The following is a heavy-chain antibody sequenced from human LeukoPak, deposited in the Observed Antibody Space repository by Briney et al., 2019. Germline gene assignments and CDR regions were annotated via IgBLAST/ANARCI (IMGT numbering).Heavy chain of an antibody. D-gene: IGHD6-6*01. V-gene: IGHV4-4*02. CDR3: ARLAARPVSLNMDV. J-gene: IGHJ6*03. CDR2: IYHSGST. CDR1: GGSISSSNW. Sequence: SGTLSLTCAVSGGSISSSNWWSWVRQPPGKGLEWIGEIYHSGSTNYNPSLKSRVTISVDKSKNQFSLKLSSVTAADTAVYYCARLAARPVSLNMDVWGKGTTVTVSS.